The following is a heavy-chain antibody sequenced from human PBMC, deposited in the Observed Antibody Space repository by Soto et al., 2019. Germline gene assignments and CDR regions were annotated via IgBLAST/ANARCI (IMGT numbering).Heavy chain of an antibody. V-gene: IGHV3-23*01. CDR3: AKDLNYDSSGPDAFDI. CDR2: ISGSGGST. Sequence: WGSLRLSCAASGFTFSSYAMSWVRQAPGKGLEWVSAISGSGGSTYYADSVKGRFTISRDNSKNTLYLQMNSLRAEDTAVYYCAKDLNYDSSGPDAFDIWGQGTMVTVSS. J-gene: IGHJ3*02. CDR1: GFTFSSYA. D-gene: IGHD3-22*01.